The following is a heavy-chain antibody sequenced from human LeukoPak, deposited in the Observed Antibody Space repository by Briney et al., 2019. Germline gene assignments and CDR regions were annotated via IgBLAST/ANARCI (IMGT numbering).Heavy chain of an antibody. CDR1: GFTVSSNY. Sequence: GGSLRLSCAASGFTVSSNYMSWVRQAPGKGLEWVASISSSSGYISYADSVKGRFTVSRDNAKDSLFLQMDSLRVEDTAVYYCAREGSVVEFEYWGQGTLVTVSS. CDR3: AREGSVVEFEY. V-gene: IGHV3-21*04. CDR2: ISSSSGYI. D-gene: IGHD3-22*01. J-gene: IGHJ4*02.